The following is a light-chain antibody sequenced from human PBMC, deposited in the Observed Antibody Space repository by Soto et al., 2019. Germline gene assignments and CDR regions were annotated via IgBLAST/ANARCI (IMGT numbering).Light chain of an antibody. V-gene: IGKV4-1*01. CDR1: QSLLYGSNNNNY. J-gene: IGKJ2*01. Sequence: DIVLTQSPESLAVSLGERATINCESSQSLLYGSNNNNYLAWYQQKPGQPPKLLIYWASTRASGVPDRFTGSRSGTHFTLTISSLQAEDVALYYCQQYYGNPQTFGQGTRLEIK. CDR3: QQYYGNPQT. CDR2: WAS.